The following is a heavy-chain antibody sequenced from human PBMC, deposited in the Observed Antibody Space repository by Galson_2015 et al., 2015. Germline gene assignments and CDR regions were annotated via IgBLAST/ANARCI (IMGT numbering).Heavy chain of an antibody. CDR3: ARAAGYNNPPDDS. CDR1: GFTFSTYW. CDR2: INGDGTIT. Sequence: SLRLSCAASGFTFSTYWMHWVRQAPGKGLVWVSRINGDGTITNYADSLKGRFSISRDNARNTLYLQMDSLRAEDTALYYCARAAGYNNPPDDSWGQGTLVTVSS. J-gene: IGHJ4*02. V-gene: IGHV3-74*01. D-gene: IGHD1-14*01.